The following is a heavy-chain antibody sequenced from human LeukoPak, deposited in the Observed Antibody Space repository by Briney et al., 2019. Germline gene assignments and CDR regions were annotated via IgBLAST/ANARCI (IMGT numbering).Heavy chain of an antibody. J-gene: IGHJ5*02. CDR3: ARVPHDIVVDP. CDR2: ISYDGSNK. V-gene: IGHV3-30-3*01. D-gene: IGHD2-15*01. Sequence: GGSLRLSCAASGFTFSSYAMHWVRQAPGKGLEWVAVISYDGSNKYYADSVKGRFTISRDNSKNTLYLQMNSLRAEDTAVYYCARVPHDIVVDPWGQGTLVTVSS. CDR1: GFTFSSYA.